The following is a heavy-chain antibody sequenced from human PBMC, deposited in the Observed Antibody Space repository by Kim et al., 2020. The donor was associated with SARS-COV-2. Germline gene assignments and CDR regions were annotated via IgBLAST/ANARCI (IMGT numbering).Heavy chain of an antibody. D-gene: IGHD3-10*01. CDR1: GFTFSSYA. CDR3: AKDEFEVDY. V-gene: IGHV3-23*01. Sequence: GGSLRLSCAASGFTFSSYAMSWVRQAPGKGLEWVSAISDSGDNTYYADSVKGRFTTSRDNSKNTLYLQMNSLRAEDTAVYYCAKDEFEVDYWGQGTLVTVSS. J-gene: IGHJ4*02. CDR2: ISDSGDNT.